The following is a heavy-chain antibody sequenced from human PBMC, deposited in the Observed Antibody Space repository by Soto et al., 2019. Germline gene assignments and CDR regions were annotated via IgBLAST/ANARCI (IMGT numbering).Heavy chain of an antibody. CDR2: ISSSGSTI. CDR3: ARGRRYDFWSGYSDDWFDP. Sequence: PGGSLRLSCAASGFTFSDYYMSWIRQAPGKGLEWVSYISSSGSTIYYADSVKGRFTISRDNAKNSLYLQMNSLRAEDTAVYYCARGRRYDFWSGYSDDWFDPWGQGTLVTVSS. V-gene: IGHV3-11*01. D-gene: IGHD3-3*01. CDR1: GFTFSDYY. J-gene: IGHJ5*02.